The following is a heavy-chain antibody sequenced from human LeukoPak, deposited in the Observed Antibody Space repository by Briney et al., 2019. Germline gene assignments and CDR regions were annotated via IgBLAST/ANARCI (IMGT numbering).Heavy chain of an antibody. J-gene: IGHJ4*02. V-gene: IGHV1-2*04. Sequence: ASVKVSCKASGYTFTGYYMHWVRQAPGQGLEWMGWINPNSGGTNYAQKFQGWVTMTRDTSISTAYMELSRLRSDDTAVYYCARVRQPGPYYFDYWGQGTLVTVSS. CDR2: INPNSGGT. CDR3: ARVRQPGPYYFDY. D-gene: IGHD3-10*01. CDR1: GYTFTGYY.